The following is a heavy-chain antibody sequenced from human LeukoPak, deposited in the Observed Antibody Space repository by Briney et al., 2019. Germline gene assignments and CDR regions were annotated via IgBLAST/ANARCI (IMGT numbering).Heavy chain of an antibody. CDR1: GFTFSSNA. J-gene: IGHJ4*02. CDR2: ISYDGGNT. D-gene: IGHD1-1*01. CDR3: AKEGTGIHFDY. Sequence: PGRSLRLSCAASGFTFSSNAIHWVRQAPGKGLEWVAEISYDGGNTYYADSVKGRFTISRDNSKNTLYLQMNSLRAEDTAVYYCAKEGTGIHFDYWGQGTLDTVSS. V-gene: IGHV3-30-3*01.